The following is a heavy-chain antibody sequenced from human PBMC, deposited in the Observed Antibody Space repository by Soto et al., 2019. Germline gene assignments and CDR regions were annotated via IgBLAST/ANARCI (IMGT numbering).Heavy chain of an antibody. D-gene: IGHD3-22*01. CDR2: ISGSGGST. V-gene: IGHV3-23*01. CDR3: AKALDSSGYLYYFDY. J-gene: IGHJ4*02. CDR1: GFTFSSYA. Sequence: SGGSLRLSCAASGFTFSSYAMSWVRQAPGKGLEWVSAISGSGGSTYYADSVKGRFTISRDNSKNTLYLQMNSLRAEDTAVYYCAKALDSSGYLYYFDYWGQGTLVTVSS.